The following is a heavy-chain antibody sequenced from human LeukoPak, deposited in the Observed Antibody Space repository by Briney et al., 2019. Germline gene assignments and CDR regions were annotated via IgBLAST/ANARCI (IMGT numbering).Heavy chain of an antibody. CDR1: GFTFSSCA. V-gene: IGHV3-7*04. CDR3: ARGYGSGTYRGTTQIFDF. J-gene: IGHJ4*02. D-gene: IGHD3-10*01. Sequence: GGSLRLSCAASGFTFSSCAMSWVRQAPGKGLEWVANINQDGSERYYVDSVKGRFTISRDNARNSLYLQMNSLRAEDTAVYYCARGYGSGTYRGTTQIFDFWGQGTLVTVSS. CDR2: INQDGSER.